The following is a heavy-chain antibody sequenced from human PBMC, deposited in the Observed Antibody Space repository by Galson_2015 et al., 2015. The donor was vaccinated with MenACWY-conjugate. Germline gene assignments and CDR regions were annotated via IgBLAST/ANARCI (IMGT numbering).Heavy chain of an antibody. J-gene: IGHJ4*02. Sequence: SLRLSCAASGFTFTNYAMTWVRQAPGKGLEWVSTLSGSGDYTYYADSVKGRFTISRDNSKNTLYLQMNSLRADDTAVYHCARRYRGTYYYFDYWGRGTLVTVSS. D-gene: IGHD1-26*01. CDR1: GFTFTNYA. V-gene: IGHV3-23*01. CDR2: LSGSGDYT. CDR3: ARRYRGTYYYFDY.